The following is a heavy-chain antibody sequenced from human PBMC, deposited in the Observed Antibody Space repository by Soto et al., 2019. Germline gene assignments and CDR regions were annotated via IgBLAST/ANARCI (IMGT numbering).Heavy chain of an antibody. J-gene: IGHJ6*02. CDR1: GYTFTGYY. CDR2: INPNSGGT. D-gene: IGHD3-10*01. Sequence: ASVKVSCKASGYTFTGYYLHWVRQAPGQGLDWMGWINPNSGGTNYAQKFQGWVTMTRDTSISTAYMELSRLRSDDTAVYCCARTRDYYGSGTGGMDVWGQGTTVTVSS. CDR3: ARTRDYYGSGTGGMDV. V-gene: IGHV1-2*04.